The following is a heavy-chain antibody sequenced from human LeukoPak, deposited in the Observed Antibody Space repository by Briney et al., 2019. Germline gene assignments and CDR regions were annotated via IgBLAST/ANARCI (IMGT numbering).Heavy chain of an antibody. Sequence: GGSLRLCCAASGFTFSSFWMTWVRQAPGKGLEWVANIKEDGSQKYYVDSVKGRFTISRDNAKNSLFLQTNSLRVDDTAVYYCARDSGWFRFDYWGQGALVTVSS. V-gene: IGHV3-7*03. CDR1: GFTFSSFW. CDR3: ARDSGWFRFDY. J-gene: IGHJ4*02. CDR2: IKEDGSQK. D-gene: IGHD6-19*01.